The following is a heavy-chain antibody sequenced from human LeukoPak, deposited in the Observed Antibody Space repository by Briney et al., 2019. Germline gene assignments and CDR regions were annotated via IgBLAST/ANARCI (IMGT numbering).Heavy chain of an antibody. D-gene: IGHD3-22*01. CDR1: GFTFSSYG. Sequence: PGGSLRLSCAASGFTFSSYGMHWVRQAPGKGLEWVAFIRDDGSNKYYADSVKGRFTISRDSSKNTLYLQMDSLRAEDTAVYYCARDYYDSSGWYYMDVWGKGTTVTVSS. CDR3: ARDYYDSSGWYYMDV. J-gene: IGHJ6*03. CDR2: IRDDGSNK. V-gene: IGHV3-30*02.